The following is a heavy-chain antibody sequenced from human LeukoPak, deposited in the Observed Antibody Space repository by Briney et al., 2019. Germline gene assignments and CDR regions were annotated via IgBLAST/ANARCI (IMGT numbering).Heavy chain of an antibody. CDR3: AKAIVVVVAATRFDS. J-gene: IGHJ4*02. CDR2: ISGSGGST. D-gene: IGHD2-15*01. Sequence: GGSLRLSCAVSGFTFSDYAMSWVRHAPGKGLEWVSAISGSGGSTHYADSVKGRFTISRDSAKNTLYLHMNSLRAEDTAVYFCAKAIVVVVAATRFDSWGQGTLVTVSS. V-gene: IGHV3-23*01. CDR1: GFTFSDYA.